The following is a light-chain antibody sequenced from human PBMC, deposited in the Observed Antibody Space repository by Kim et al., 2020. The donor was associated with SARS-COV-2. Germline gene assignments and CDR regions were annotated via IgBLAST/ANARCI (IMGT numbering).Light chain of an antibody. V-gene: IGKV3-11*01. J-gene: IGKJ4*01. Sequence: EIVLTQSPDTLSLSPGERATLSCRASQSVGSYLAWYQHKPGQAPRLLIYDASNRATGIPARFSGSGSGTDFTLTISSLEPEDFAVYYCQQRSNWPLTFGGGTKVDMK. CDR2: DAS. CDR3: QQRSNWPLT. CDR1: QSVGSY.